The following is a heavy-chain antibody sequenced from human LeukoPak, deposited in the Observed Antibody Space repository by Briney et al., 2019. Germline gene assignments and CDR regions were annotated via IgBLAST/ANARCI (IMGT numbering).Heavy chain of an antibody. J-gene: IGHJ3*02. Sequence: ASVKVSCKASGYTFTGYYMHWVRQAPGQGLEWMGWINPNSGGTNYAQKFQGRVTMTRDTSISTAYMELSRLRSDDTAVYYCARDRITTVRGGYDAFDIWGQGTMVTVSS. D-gene: IGHD3-10*01. CDR3: ARDRITTVRGGYDAFDI. V-gene: IGHV1-2*02. CDR2: INPNSGGT. CDR1: GYTFTGYY.